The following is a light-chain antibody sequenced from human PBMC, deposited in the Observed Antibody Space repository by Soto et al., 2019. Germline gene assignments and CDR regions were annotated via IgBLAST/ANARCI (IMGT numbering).Light chain of an antibody. Sequence: EIVLTQSPDTLSLSPGERATLSCRASQSVSSNYLTWYQQKPGQGPRLLIYHASSRASGIPDRFSGSGSGTDFTLSISRLEPEDFAVYYGQQYGSSPYTFGQGTKLEI. CDR1: QSVSSNY. V-gene: IGKV3-20*01. J-gene: IGKJ2*01. CDR2: HAS. CDR3: QQYGSSPYT.